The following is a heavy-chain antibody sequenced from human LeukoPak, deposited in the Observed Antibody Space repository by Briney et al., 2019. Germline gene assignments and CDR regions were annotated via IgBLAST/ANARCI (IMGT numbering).Heavy chain of an antibody. CDR1: GGTFSSYA. Sequence: SVKVSCKASGGTFSSYAISWVRQAPGQGLEWTGGIIPIFGTANYAQKFQGRVTITTDESTSTAYMELSSLRSEDTAVYYCARGSSGYYYETLNDAFDIWGQGTMVTVSS. D-gene: IGHD3-22*01. J-gene: IGHJ3*02. V-gene: IGHV1-69*05. CDR3: ARGSSGYYYETLNDAFDI. CDR2: IIPIFGTA.